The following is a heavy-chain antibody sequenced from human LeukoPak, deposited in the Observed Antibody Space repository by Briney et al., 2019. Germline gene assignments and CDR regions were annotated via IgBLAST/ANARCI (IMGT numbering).Heavy chain of an antibody. J-gene: IGHJ4*02. CDR3: ARDTSYYYGSGSYCNFDY. CDR2: ISAYNGNT. Sequence: ASVKVSCKASGYTFTSYGISWVRQAPGQGLEWMGWISAYNGNTNYAQKLQGRVTMTTDTSTSTAYMELRSLRSDDTAVYYCARDTSYYYGSGSYCNFDYWGQGTLVTVSS. V-gene: IGHV1-18*04. CDR1: GYTFTSYG. D-gene: IGHD3-10*01.